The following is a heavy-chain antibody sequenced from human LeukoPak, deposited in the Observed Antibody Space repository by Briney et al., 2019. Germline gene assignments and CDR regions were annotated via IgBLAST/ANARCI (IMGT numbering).Heavy chain of an antibody. V-gene: IGHV3-48*02. D-gene: IGHD6-19*01. J-gene: IGHJ4*02. CDR1: GFTFSTYN. CDR2: ISSSSSII. CDR3: ARWFSTGRGFFDY. Sequence: GALRLSCAASGFTFSTYNMNWVRQAPGKGLEWVSYISSSSSIIYYADSVKGRFTISRDNAKNSLYLQMNSLRDEDTAVYYCARWFSTGRGFFDYWGQGILDTVSS.